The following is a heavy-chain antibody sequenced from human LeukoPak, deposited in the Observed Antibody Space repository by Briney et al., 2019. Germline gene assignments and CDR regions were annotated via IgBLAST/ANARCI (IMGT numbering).Heavy chain of an antibody. Sequence: GGSLRLSCAASGFTFSSYVMNWVRQAPGKGLEWASSISGSGGSTYYADSVKGRFTISRDNSKNTLYLQMNSLRAEDTAVYYCAKDTTTDFDYWGQGTLVTVSS. D-gene: IGHD1-26*01. CDR3: AKDTTTDFDY. J-gene: IGHJ4*02. CDR2: ISGSGGST. CDR1: GFTFSSYV. V-gene: IGHV3-23*01.